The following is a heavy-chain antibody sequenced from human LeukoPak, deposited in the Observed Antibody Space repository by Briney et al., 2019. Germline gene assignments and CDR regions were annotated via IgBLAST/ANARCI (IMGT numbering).Heavy chain of an antibody. D-gene: IGHD6-13*01. V-gene: IGHV1-2*02. J-gene: IGHJ4*02. CDR2: INPDSGGT. Sequence: GASVKVSCKASGFTLTDYYMHWVRQAPGQGLEWMGWINPDSGGTNYAQKFQGRVTVTRDTSINTAYMELSRLTSDDTAIYYCAREVQHSNSFDYWGRGTLSPSPQ. CDR3: AREVQHSNSFDY. CDR1: GFTLTDYY.